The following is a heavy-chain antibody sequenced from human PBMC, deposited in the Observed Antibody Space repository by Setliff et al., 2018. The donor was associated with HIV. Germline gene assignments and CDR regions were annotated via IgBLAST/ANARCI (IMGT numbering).Heavy chain of an antibody. CDR1: GFTFDSYS. D-gene: IGHD6-19*01. CDR2: ISGLGGGTI. V-gene: IGHV3-48*01. CDR3: ARAVHSGWYYFDY. J-gene: IGHJ4*02. Sequence: GGSLRLSCATSGFTFDSYSIIWVRQAPGKGLEWVSYISGLGGGTIYYADSVRGRFTISRDDAEKSVYLQMNSLRAEDTAVYYCARAVHSGWYYFDYWDQGTLVTVSS.